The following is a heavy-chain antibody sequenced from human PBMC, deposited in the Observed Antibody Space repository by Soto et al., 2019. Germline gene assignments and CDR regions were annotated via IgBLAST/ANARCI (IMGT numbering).Heavy chain of an antibody. J-gene: IGHJ4*02. CDR1: GGSISSGGYY. CDR2: IYYSGFT. CDR3: ASITAMVPHFDY. Sequence: PSETLSLTCTVSGGSISSGGYYWSWIRQHPGKGLDPQHPGKGLEWIGYIYYSGFTYYNPSLKSRVTISVDTSKNQFSLKLSSVTAADTAVYYCASITAMVPHFDYWGQGTLVTVSS. D-gene: IGHD5-18*01. V-gene: IGHV4-31*03.